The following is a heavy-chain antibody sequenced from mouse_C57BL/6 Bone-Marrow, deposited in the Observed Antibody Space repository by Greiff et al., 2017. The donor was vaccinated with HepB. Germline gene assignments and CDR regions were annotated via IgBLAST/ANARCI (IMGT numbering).Heavy chain of an antibody. D-gene: IGHD1-1*01. V-gene: IGHV3-5*01. CDR3: AREGPLYGLDY. Sequence: VQLQQSGPGLVKPSQTVFLTCTVTGISITTGNYRWSWIRQFPGNKLEWIGYIYYSGTITYNPSLTSRTTITRDTPKNQFFLEMNSLTAEDTATYYCAREGPLYGLDYWGQGTTLTVSS. J-gene: IGHJ2*01. CDR1: GISITTGNYR. CDR2: IYYSGTI.